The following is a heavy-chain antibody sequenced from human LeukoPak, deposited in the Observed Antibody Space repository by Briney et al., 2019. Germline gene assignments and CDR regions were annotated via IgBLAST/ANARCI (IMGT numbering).Heavy chain of an antibody. CDR3: AKDRGMFLVGYLDY. CDR2: ISGSGGST. J-gene: IGHJ4*02. V-gene: IGHV3-23*01. CDR1: GFTFSSYG. D-gene: IGHD2-15*01. Sequence: GGSLRLSCVASGFTFSSYGMSWVRQVPGKGLEWVSEISGSGGSTYYADSVKGRFTISRDNSKNTLFLQMNSLRAEDTAVYYCAKDRGMFLVGYLDYWGQGTLVTVSS.